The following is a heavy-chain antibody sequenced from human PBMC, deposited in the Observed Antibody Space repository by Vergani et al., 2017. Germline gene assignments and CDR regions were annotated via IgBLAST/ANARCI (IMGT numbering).Heavy chain of an antibody. CDR1: GGSFSGYY. V-gene: IGHV4-34*01. J-gene: IGHJ6*03. CDR3: ARRPCSSTSCYVNYYYYRDV. CDR2: INHSGST. Sequence: QVQLQQWGAGLLKPSETLSLTCAVYGGSFSGYYWSWIRQPPGKGLEWVGEINHSGSTNSNPSLKSRGTISVDTSKNQFSLKLSSVTAADTAVYYCARRPCSSTSCYVNYYYYRDVWGKG. D-gene: IGHD2-2*01.